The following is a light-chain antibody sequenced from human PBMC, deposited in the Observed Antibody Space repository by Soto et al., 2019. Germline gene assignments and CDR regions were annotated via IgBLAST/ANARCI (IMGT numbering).Light chain of an antibody. CDR2: AAS. J-gene: IGKJ1*01. CDR1: QGIRND. Sequence: AIQMTQSPSSLSASLGDRVTITCRASQGIRNDLGWYQQKPGKAPRLLIYAASSLQSGGPSKFSGSGSGTDFTLTISSLQPEDFATYYCQQDYSYPWTFGQGTKVEI. V-gene: IGKV1-6*01. CDR3: QQDYSYPWT.